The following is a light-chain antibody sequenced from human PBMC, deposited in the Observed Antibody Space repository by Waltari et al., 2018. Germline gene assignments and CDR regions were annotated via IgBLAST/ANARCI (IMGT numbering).Light chain of an antibody. CDR2: AVS. V-gene: IGKV1-12*01. Sequence: DIQMTQSPSSVSASVGDRFTITCRASQDISSWLAWYQQKPGQAPRLLIYAVSILHSGVPSRFSGSGSGTDFTLTITSLQPEDFAIYYCQQGDGFHPITFGQGTRLE. CDR1: QDISSW. CDR3: QQGDGFHPIT. J-gene: IGKJ5*01.